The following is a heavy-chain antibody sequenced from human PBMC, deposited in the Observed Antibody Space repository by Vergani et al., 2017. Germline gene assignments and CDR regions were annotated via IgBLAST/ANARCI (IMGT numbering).Heavy chain of an antibody. V-gene: IGHV3-23*01. CDR3: AKDPGGRYCSSTSCYTRYYYYMDV. J-gene: IGHJ6*03. Sequence: EVQLLESGGGFVQPGGSLRLSCAASGFTFSSYAMSWVRQAPGKGLEWVSAISGSGGSTYYADSVKGRFTISRDNSTNTLYLQMNSLRAEDTAVYYCAKDPGGRYCSSTSCYTRYYYYMDVWGKGTTVTVSS. D-gene: IGHD2-2*02. CDR2: ISGSGGST. CDR1: GFTFSSYA.